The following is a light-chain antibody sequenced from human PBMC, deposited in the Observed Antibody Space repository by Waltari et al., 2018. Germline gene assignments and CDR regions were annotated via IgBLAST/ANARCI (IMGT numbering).Light chain of an antibody. CDR3: QQYNNWPWT. V-gene: IGKV3-15*01. CDR1: QSVTSK. CDR2: DAS. Sequence: EIVMTQSPATLSVSAGERATLSCRASQSVTSKLAWYQQKLGQAPKLLIYDASTRDTGVPSRFSGSGSGTEFTLTISSLQSEDFALYYCQQYNNWPWTFGQGTKVEIK. J-gene: IGKJ1*01.